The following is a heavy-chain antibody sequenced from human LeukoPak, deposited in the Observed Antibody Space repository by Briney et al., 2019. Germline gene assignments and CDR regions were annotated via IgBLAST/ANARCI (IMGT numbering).Heavy chain of an antibody. Sequence: PSETLSLTCTVTGGSINITNYYWGWIRQPPGRGLEWIGSVYHSGSSYYNPSLKSRVTMSVDTSKNRFSLKLTSVSAADSAVYYCARHFRGRNNWFDPWGLGTLVTVSS. CDR1: GGSINITNYY. V-gene: IGHV4-39*01. CDR3: ARHFRGRNNWFDP. CDR2: VYHSGSS. J-gene: IGHJ5*02.